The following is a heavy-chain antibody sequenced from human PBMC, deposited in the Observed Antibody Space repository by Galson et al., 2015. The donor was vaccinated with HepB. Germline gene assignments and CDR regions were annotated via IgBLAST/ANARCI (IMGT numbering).Heavy chain of an antibody. CDR1: GYTFTSYG. CDR2: ISAYNGNT. V-gene: IGHV1-18*01. D-gene: IGHD3-22*01. J-gene: IGHJ5*02. CDR3: ARDRWGYYYDSSGYYGKGRSMFDP. Sequence: SVKVSCKASGYTFTSYGISWVRQAPGQGLEWMGWISAYNGNTNYAQKLQGRVTMTTDTSTSTAYMELRSLRSDDTAVYYCARDRWGYYYDSSGYYGKGRSMFDPWGQGTLVTVSS.